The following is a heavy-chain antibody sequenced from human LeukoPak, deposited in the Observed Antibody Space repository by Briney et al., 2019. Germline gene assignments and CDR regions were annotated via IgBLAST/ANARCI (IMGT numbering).Heavy chain of an antibody. CDR2: VSVSGTT. V-gene: IGHV4-59*01. D-gene: IGHD5-24*01. J-gene: IGHJ4*02. Sequence: SETLSLSCNVSGGSISAYSWGWIRRPPGRGLEWIGSVSVSGTTNYNPSLKSRVTISVDTSESHLSLKLTSVTAADTAVYYCARDGGGYSYFDYWGQGTLVTVSS. CDR3: ARDGGGYSYFDY. CDR1: GGSISAYS.